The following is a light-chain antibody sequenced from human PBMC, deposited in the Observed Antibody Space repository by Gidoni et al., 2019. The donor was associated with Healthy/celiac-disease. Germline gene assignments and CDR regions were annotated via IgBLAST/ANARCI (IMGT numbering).Light chain of an antibody. V-gene: IGKV3-11*01. Sequence: EIVLTQSTDTLSLSPGERATLSCRASQSVSSYLAWYQQKPGQAPRLLIYDASNRATGIPARFSGSGSGTDFTLTISSLEPEDFAVYYCQQRSNWPSYTFGQXTKLEIK. CDR3: QQRSNWPSYT. J-gene: IGKJ2*01. CDR2: DAS. CDR1: QSVSSY.